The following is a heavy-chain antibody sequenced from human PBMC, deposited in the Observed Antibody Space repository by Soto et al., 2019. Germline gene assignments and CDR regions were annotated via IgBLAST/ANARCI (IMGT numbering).Heavy chain of an antibody. J-gene: IGHJ4*02. CDR2: IYYSGST. Sequence: PSETLSLTCTVSGGSISSGGYYWSWIRQHPGKGLEWIGYIYYSGSTYYNPSLKSRVAISVDTSKNQFSLSLRSVTAADTAVFYCARGVSKMSPAYNQRPPYYLDYWGQGTLVTVSS. D-gene: IGHD1-1*01. V-gene: IGHV4-31*03. CDR1: GGSISSGGYY. CDR3: ARGVSKMSPAYNQRPPYYLDY.